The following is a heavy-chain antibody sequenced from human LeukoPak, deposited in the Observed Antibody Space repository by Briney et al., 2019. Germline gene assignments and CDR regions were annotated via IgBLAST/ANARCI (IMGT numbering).Heavy chain of an antibody. CDR2: ISAYNGNT. V-gene: IGHV1-18*01. Sequence: ASVKVSCKASGYTLTSYGISWVRQAPGQGLEWMGWISAYNGNTNYAQKLQGRVTMTTDTSTSTAYMELRSLRSDDTAVYYCARDPPGGYCSSTSCTNWFDPWGQGTLVTVSS. CDR1: GYTLTSYG. CDR3: ARDPPGGYCSSTSCTNWFDP. D-gene: IGHD2-2*01. J-gene: IGHJ5*02.